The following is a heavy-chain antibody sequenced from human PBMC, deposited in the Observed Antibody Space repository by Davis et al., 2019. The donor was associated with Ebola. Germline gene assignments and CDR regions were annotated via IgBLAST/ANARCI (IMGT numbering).Heavy chain of an antibody. D-gene: IGHD1-26*01. CDR1: GFRFNTYG. J-gene: IGHJ3*02. CDR2: IWYDGSLQ. Sequence: GESLKISCAASGFRFNTYGMHWVRQAPGKGLEWLAVIWYDGSLQFFADSMKGRFTISRDNSKNTLYLQMNSLRAEDTAVYYCAKDGGGSYMFFDASNAFDIWGQGTMVTVSS. V-gene: IGHV3-30*02. CDR3: AKDGGGSYMFFDASNAFDI.